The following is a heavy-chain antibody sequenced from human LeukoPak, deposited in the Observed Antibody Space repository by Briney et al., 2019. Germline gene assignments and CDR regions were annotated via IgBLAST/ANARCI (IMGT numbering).Heavy chain of an antibody. CDR3: ARGYSYGPPRGTADV. CDR2: IIPIFGTA. J-gene: IGHJ6*04. Sequence: SVKVSCKASGGTFSSYAISWVRQAPGQGLEWMGGIIPIFGTANYAQKFQGRVTITADESTSTAYMELSSLRSEDTAVYYCARGYSYGPPRGTADVWGKGTTVTVSS. V-gene: IGHV1-69*13. CDR1: GGTFSSYA. D-gene: IGHD5-18*01.